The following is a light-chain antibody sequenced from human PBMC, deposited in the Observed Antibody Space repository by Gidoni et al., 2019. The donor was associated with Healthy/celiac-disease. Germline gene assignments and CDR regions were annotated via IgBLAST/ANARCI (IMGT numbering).Light chain of an antibody. V-gene: IGLV2-23*01. J-gene: IGLJ3*02. CDR1: SSDVGSYNL. CDR3: CSYAVSSTLRV. Sequence: QSALTQPASVSGSPGQSIPISCTGTSSDVGSYNLVSWYQQHPGKAPKLMIYEGSKRPSGVSNRFSGSKSGNTASLTISGLQADDEADYYCCSYAVSSTLRVFGGGTKLTVL. CDR2: EGS.